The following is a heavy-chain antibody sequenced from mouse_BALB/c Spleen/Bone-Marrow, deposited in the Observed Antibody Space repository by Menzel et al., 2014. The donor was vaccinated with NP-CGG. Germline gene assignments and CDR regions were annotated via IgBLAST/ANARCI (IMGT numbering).Heavy chain of an antibody. CDR1: GFNIKDTY. D-gene: IGHD2-14*01. CDR3: ARGYDEGFAY. J-gene: IGHJ3*01. V-gene: IGHV14-3*02. CDR2: IDPANGNT. Sequence: VQLQQPGAELVKPGASVKLSCTASGFNIKDTYMHWVKQRPERGLEWIGRIDPANGNTKYDPKFQGKATITADTSSNTAYLQLSSLTSEDTAVYYCARGYDEGFAYWGQGTLVTVSA.